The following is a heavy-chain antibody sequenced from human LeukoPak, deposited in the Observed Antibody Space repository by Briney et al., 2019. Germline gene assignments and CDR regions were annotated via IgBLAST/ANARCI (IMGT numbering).Heavy chain of an antibody. Sequence: ASVKVSCKTSGYTFTSYAMHWVRQAPGQRLEWMGWINAGNGNTKYSLKFQGRVTITSDTSASTAYMELSSLRSDDTAVYYCAAFGHNWNAAGYHYGMDVWGKGTTVTVSS. CDR1: GYTFTSYA. V-gene: IGHV1-3*01. CDR2: INAGNGNT. CDR3: AAFGHNWNAAGYHYGMDV. J-gene: IGHJ6*04. D-gene: IGHD1-1*01.